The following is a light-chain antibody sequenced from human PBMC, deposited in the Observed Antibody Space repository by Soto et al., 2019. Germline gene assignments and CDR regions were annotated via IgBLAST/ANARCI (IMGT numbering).Light chain of an antibody. V-gene: IGKV2-28*01. CDR2: LGS. Sequence: DVVMTQSPLSLPVTPGEPASISCRSSQSLLHSNGHIYLDWYLQKPGQSPQLLIFLGSNRASGVPDRFSGSVSGTEFTLKISRVEAGDVGVYYCHQYNNWPSWTFGQGTKVDIK. CDR3: HQYNNWPSWT. J-gene: IGKJ1*01. CDR1: QSLLHSNGHIY.